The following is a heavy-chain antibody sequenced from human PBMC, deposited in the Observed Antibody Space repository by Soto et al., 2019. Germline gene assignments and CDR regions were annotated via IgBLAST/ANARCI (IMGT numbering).Heavy chain of an antibody. CDR2: ISYTGDT. V-gene: IGHV4-61*01. CDR1: GDSVSSDRYF. CDR3: ERLVGGATVDL. D-gene: IGHD1-26*01. J-gene: IGHJ5*02. Sequence: TSETLSLTGSVSGDSVSSDRYFWTWIRQPPGKGLEWIAYISYTGDTNYNPSLKSRVTISVDTSRNQFSLTLTSVTAADTAVYFCERLVGGATVDLWGQRSLVTVSS.